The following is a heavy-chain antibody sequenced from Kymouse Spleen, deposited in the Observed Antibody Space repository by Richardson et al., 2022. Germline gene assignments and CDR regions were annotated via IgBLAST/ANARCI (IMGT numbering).Heavy chain of an antibody. CDR3: TTDYVQLERDYYGMDV. CDR2: IKSKTDGGTT. V-gene: IGHV3-15*01. CDR1: GFTFSNAW. D-gene: IGHD1-1*01. J-gene: IGHJ6*02. Sequence: EVQLVESGGGLVKPGGSLRLSCAASGFTFSNAWMSWVRQAPGKGLEWVGRIKSKTDGGTTDYAAPVKGRFTISRDDSKNTLYLQMNSLKTEDTAVYYCTTDYVQLERDYYGMDVWGQGTTVTVSS.